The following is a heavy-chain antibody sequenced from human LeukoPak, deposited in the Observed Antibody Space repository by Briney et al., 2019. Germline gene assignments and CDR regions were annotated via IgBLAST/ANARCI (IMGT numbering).Heavy chain of an antibody. Sequence: GGSLRLSCAASGFIFRKYVMSWVRQAPGKGLEWVSAITSSGGSTYYADSVKGRFTISRDNSKNTLYLQMNSLRTEDTAVYFCARGGGLDVWGQGATVTVSS. J-gene: IGHJ6*02. CDR2: ITSSGGST. V-gene: IGHV3-23*01. D-gene: IGHD3-16*01. CDR1: GFIFRKYV. CDR3: ARGGGLDV.